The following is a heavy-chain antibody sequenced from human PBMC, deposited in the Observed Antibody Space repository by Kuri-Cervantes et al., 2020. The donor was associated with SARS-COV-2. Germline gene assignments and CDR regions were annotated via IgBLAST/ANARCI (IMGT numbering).Heavy chain of an antibody. CDR2: INHSGST. J-gene: IGHJ5*02. V-gene: IGHV4-34*01. CDR1: GFTFSNAW. CDR3: ARSVVVPATRFDP. D-gene: IGHD2-2*01. Sequence: ESLKISCAASGFTFSNAWMSWIRQPPGKGLEWIGEINHSGSTNYNPSLKSRVTISVDTSKNQFSLKLSSVTAADTAVYYCARSVVVPATRFDPWGQGTLVTVSS.